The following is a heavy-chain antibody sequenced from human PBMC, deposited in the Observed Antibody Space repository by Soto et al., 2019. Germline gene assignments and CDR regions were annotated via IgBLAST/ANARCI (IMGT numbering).Heavy chain of an antibody. D-gene: IGHD6-19*01. CDR3: AKDEQQWLLTIGGY. J-gene: IGHJ4*02. Sequence: QVQLVESGGGVVQPGRSLRLSCAASGFTFSSYGMHWVRQAPGKGLEWVAVISYDGSNKYYADSVKGRFTISRDNSKNTLYLQMNSLRAEDTAVYYCAKDEQQWLLTIGGYWGQGTLVTVSS. CDR2: ISYDGSNK. CDR1: GFTFSSYG. V-gene: IGHV3-30*18.